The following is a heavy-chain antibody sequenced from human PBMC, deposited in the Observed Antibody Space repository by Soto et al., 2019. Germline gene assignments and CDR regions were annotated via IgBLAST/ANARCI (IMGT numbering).Heavy chain of an antibody. D-gene: IGHD2-2*01. V-gene: IGHV3-21*01. CDR3: AREKKHQSLGGRFGMDV. Sequence: LXLSCEVSRFIFSDFSMNWVRQGPWKGLEWVASIGSSGGYIFYADSVKGRFTISRDNAKKSLDLQINSLRAEDTAVYYCAREKKHQSLGGRFGMDVWGQGTTVTVSS. CDR2: IGSSGGYI. J-gene: IGHJ6*02. CDR1: RFIFSDFS.